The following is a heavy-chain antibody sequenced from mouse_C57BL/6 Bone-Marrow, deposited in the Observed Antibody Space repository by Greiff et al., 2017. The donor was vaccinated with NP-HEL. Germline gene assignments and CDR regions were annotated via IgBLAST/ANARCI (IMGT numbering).Heavy chain of an antibody. CDR3: ARRIYYGSSFYFDY. J-gene: IGHJ2*01. D-gene: IGHD1-1*01. CDR2: ISYDGSN. Sequence: EVKLVESGPGLVKPSQSLSLTCSVTGYSITSGYYWNWIRQFPGNKLEWMGYISYDGSNNYNPSLKNRISITRDTSKNQFFLKLNSVTTEDTATYYCARRIYYGSSFYFDYWGQGTTLTVSS. V-gene: IGHV3-6*01. CDR1: GYSITSGYY.